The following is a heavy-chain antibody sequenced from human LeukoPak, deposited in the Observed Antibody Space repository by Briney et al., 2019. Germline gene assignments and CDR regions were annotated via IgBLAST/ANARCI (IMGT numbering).Heavy chain of an antibody. CDR2: IYYSGST. CDR3: ARGGGDSSGYADY. J-gene: IGHJ4*02. D-gene: IGHD3-22*01. V-gene: IGHV4-31*03. Sequence: SETLSLTCTVSGGSISSGGYYWSWIRQHSGKGLEWIGYIYYSGSTYYNPSLKSRVTISVDTSKNQFSLKLSSVTAEDTAVYYCARGGGDSSGYADYWGQGTLVTVSS. CDR1: GGSISSGGYY.